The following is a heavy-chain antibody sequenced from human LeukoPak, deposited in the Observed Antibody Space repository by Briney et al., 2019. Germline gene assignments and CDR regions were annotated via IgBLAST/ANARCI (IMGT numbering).Heavy chain of an antibody. CDR2: IAHDGTT. V-gene: IGHV4-4*02. CDR3: TREDRPYCPFAY. D-gene: IGHD1-26*01. CDR1: GGSIHITNY. Sequence: SETLSLTCGVSGGSIHITNYWSWVRPAPGKGLEWIGEIAHDGTTNYNPSLRSRVAMSFDRANNQFSLSLTSVTAADTAVYYCTREDRPYCPFAYWGQGVLVTVSS. J-gene: IGHJ4*02.